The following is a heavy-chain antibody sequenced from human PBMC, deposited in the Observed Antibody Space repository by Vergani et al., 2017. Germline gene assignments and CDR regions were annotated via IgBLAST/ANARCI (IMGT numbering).Heavy chain of an antibody. J-gene: IGHJ4*02. D-gene: IGHD3-22*01. CDR3: ARDSLAYDSSGYSLGY. CDR2: ISYDGSNK. Sequence: QVQLVESGGGVVQPGRSLRLSCAASGFTFSSYGMHWVRQAPGKGLEWVAVISYDGSNKYYADSVKGRFTISRDNSKNTLYLQMNSLRAEDTAVYYCARDSLAYDSSGYSLGYWGQGTLVTVSS. V-gene: IGHV3-30*03. CDR1: GFTFSSYG.